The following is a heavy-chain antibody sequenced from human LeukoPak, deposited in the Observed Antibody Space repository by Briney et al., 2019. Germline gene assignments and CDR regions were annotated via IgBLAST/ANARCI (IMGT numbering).Heavy chain of an antibody. J-gene: IGHJ4*02. CDR2: INSGGNGV. Sequence: PGGSLRLSCAAPGFIFSSYEMNWVRQAPGKGLEWVSYINSGGNGVHYADSVKGRFTISRDNAKNSLYLQVNSLRAEDTAVYYCARDSRTTVGAIRFADFWGQGTLVTVSS. CDR1: GFIFSSYE. D-gene: IGHD1-26*01. V-gene: IGHV3-48*03. CDR3: ARDSRTTVGAIRFADF.